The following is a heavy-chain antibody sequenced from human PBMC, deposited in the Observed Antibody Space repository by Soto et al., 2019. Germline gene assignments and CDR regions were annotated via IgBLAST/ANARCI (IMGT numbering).Heavy chain of an antibody. D-gene: IGHD6-6*01. CDR1: GYTFTSYG. Sequence: GASVKVSCKASGYTFTSYGISWVRQAPGQGLEWMGWISAYNGNTNYAQKLQGRVTMTTDTSTSTAYMELRSLRSDDTAVYYCARDLLMGEYSSSSGSDYWGQGTLVTV. V-gene: IGHV1-18*01. CDR2: ISAYNGNT. CDR3: ARDLLMGEYSSSSGSDY. J-gene: IGHJ4*02.